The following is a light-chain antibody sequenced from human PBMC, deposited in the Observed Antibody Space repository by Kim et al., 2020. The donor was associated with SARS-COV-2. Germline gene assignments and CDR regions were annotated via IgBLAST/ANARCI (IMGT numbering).Light chain of an antibody. CDR3: QQYDNWPT. CDR2: GAS. V-gene: IGKV3-15*01. Sequence: SPGKRATLSCRASQSVNSNLAWDQQKLGKAPRHRSNGASTRATGIPARFRGSGSGTEFTLTISSLQSEDFAVYYGQQYDNWPTFGGGTKVDIK. J-gene: IGKJ4*01. CDR1: QSVNSN.